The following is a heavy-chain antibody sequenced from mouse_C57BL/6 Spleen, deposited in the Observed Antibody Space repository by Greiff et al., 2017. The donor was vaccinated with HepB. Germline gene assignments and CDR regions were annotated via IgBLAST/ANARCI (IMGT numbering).Heavy chain of an antibody. V-gene: IGHV1-22*01. Sequence: VQLQQSGPELVKPGASVKMSCKASGYTFTDYNMHWVKQSHGKSLEWIGYINPKNGGTSYNQKFKGKATLTVNKSSSTAYMELSSLTSEESAVYYCARFPHDGYYGGFAYWGQGTLVTVSA. D-gene: IGHD2-3*01. CDR1: GYTFTDYN. J-gene: IGHJ3*01. CDR3: ARFPHDGYYGGFAY. CDR2: INPKNGGT.